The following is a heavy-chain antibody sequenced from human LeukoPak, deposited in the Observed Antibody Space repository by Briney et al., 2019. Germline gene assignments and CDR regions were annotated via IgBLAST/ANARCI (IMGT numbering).Heavy chain of an antibody. CDR1: GFTFSSYS. J-gene: IGHJ6*03. V-gene: IGHV3-21*01. D-gene: IGHD2-2*01. CDR2: ISSSGSYR. Sequence: PGGSLRLSCAASGFTFSSYSMNWVRQAPGKGLEWVSFISSSGSYRNYADSVKGRFTISRDNAKNSLYLQMNSLRAEDTAVYYCARSAVVPAPYYYYYMDVWGQGTLVTVSS. CDR3: ARSAVVPAPYYYYYMDV.